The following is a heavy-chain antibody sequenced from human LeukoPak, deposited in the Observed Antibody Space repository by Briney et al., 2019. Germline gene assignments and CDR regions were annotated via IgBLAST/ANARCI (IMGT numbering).Heavy chain of an antibody. V-gene: IGHV3-21*01. CDR3: SPGIAAAGTIPPFDY. CDR1: GFTFSSYS. D-gene: IGHD6-13*01. Sequence: PGGSLRLSCAASGFTFSSYSMNWVRQAPGKGLEWVSSISSSSSYIYYADSVKGRFTISRDNAKNSLYLQMNSLRAEDTAVYYCSPGIAAAGTIPPFDYWGQGTLVTVSS. CDR2: ISSSSSYI. J-gene: IGHJ4*02.